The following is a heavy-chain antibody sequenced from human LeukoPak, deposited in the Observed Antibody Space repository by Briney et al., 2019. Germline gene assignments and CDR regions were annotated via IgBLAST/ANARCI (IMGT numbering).Heavy chain of an antibody. J-gene: IGHJ4*02. V-gene: IGHV4-34*01. CDR3: ARQGLDCSSTSCYTTYHY. Sequence: SETLSLTCAVYGGSSSGYYWSWIRQPPGKGLEWIGEINHSGSTNYNPSLKSRVTISVDTSKNQFSLKLSSVTAADTAVYYCARQGLDCSSTSCYTTYHYWGQGTLVTVSS. CDR1: GGSSSGYY. CDR2: INHSGST. D-gene: IGHD2-2*02.